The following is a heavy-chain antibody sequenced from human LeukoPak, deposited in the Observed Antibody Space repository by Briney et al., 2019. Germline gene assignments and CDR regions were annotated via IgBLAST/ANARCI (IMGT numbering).Heavy chain of an antibody. CDR2: IVVGSGNT. V-gene: IGHV1-58*02. D-gene: IGHD5-12*01. J-gene: IGHJ4*02. CDR3: AAYTSNSGYDY. CDR1: GFTFTSSA. Sequence: SVKVSCKASGFTFTSSAMEWVRQARGQRHAWIGWIVVGSGNTNYAQKFQERVTITRDMSTSTAYMKLSSLRSEDTAVYYCAAYTSNSGYDYWGQGTLVTVSS.